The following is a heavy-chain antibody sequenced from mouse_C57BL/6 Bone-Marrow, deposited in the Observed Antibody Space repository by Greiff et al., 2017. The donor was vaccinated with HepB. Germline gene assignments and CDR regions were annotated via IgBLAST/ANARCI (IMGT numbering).Heavy chain of an antibody. V-gene: IGHV1-15*01. D-gene: IGHD1-1*01. CDR3: IRKRDFMYYYGRGTFAY. Sequence: QVQLKESGAELVRPGASVTLSCKASGYTFTDYEMHWVKQTPVHGLEWIGAIDPETGGTAYNQKFKGKAILTADKSSSTAYMELRSLTSEDSAVYYCIRKRDFMYYYGRGTFAYWGKGTLVTVS. CDR2: IDPETGGT. J-gene: IGHJ3*01. CDR1: GYTFTDYE.